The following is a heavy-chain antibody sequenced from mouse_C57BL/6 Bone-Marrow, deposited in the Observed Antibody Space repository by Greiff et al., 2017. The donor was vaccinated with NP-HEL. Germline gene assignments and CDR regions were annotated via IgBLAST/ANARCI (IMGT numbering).Heavy chain of an antibody. CDR2: ISSGGDYI. J-gene: IGHJ1*03. CDR3: TRPGLHWYFDV. Sequence: VKLMESGEGLVKPGGSLKLSCAASGFTFSSYAMSWVRQTPEKRLEWVAYISSGGDYIYYADTVKGRFTISRDNARNTLYLQMSSLKSEDTAMYYCTRPGLHWYFDVWGTGTTVTVSS. CDR1: GFTFSSYA. V-gene: IGHV5-9-1*02.